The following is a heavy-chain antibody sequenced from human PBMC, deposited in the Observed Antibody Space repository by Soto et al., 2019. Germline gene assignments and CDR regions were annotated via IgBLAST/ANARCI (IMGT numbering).Heavy chain of an antibody. CDR2: IYNRGGT. Sequence: QVQLQESGPGLVKPLQTLSLTCVVSGGSINRGDFFWNWIRQHPERGLEWIGYIYNRGGTFYNPSLENRLNLSMNNSSSLFSLQLISMTAPDTDVYYCATSPKGYFGPTALDSWGQGVLVTVSS. D-gene: IGHD1-26*01. V-gene: IGHV4-31*11. CDR1: GGSINRGDFF. CDR3: ATSPKGYFGPTALDS. J-gene: IGHJ4*02.